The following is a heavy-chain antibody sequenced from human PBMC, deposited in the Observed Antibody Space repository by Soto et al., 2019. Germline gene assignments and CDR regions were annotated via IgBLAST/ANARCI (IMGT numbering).Heavy chain of an antibody. CDR2: IRSKAYGGIT. V-gene: IGHV3-49*04. D-gene: IGHD6-19*01. CDR3: TTSWIEVGGRYYHYGLDV. Sequence: GGSLRLSCTASGFTLGAYAMSWVRQAPGKGLVRVGFIRSKAYGGITEYAASVKGRFTISRDDSKSIAYLQMNSLKTEDTAVYYCTTSWIEVGGRYYHYGLDVWGQGTTVTVSS. J-gene: IGHJ6*02. CDR1: GFTLGAYA.